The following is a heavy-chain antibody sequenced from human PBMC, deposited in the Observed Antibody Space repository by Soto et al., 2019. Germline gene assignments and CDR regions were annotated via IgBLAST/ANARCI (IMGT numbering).Heavy chain of an antibody. Sequence: GGSLRLSCAASGFTFCSYGMNWVRQAPGKGLEWVSSISSSSSYIYYADSVKGRFTISRDNAKNSLYLQMNSLRAEDTAVYYCARDREVAFDYWGQGTLVTVSS. V-gene: IGHV3-21*01. D-gene: IGHD1-26*01. CDR2: ISSSSSYI. J-gene: IGHJ4*02. CDR3: ARDREVAFDY. CDR1: GFTFCSYG.